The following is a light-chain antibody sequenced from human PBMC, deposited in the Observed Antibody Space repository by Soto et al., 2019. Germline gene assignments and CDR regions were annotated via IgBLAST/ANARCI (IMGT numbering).Light chain of an antibody. CDR2: GAS. CDR1: QSVSSSY. J-gene: IGKJ4*01. CDR3: QHYRTS. Sequence: EIVLTQSPGTLSLSPGERATLSCRASQSVSSSYLAWYQQKPGQAPRQLIYGASSRATGIPERFSGSGSGTDFPLTSPRLGAEDFAVYYCQHYRTSFGGGTRGEIK. V-gene: IGKV3-20*01.